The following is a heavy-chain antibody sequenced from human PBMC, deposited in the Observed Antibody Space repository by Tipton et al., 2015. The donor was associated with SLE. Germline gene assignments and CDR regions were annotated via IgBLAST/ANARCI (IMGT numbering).Heavy chain of an antibody. J-gene: IGHJ4*02. CDR2: IYYSGST. D-gene: IGHD4-11*01. V-gene: IGHV4-31*03. CDR3: ARSTDYSKFDY. Sequence: TLSLTCTVSGGSISSGGYYWSWIRQHPGKGLEWIGYIYYSGSTYYNPSLKSRVTMSVDTSKNQFSLKLSSVTAADMAVYYCARSTDYSKFDYWGQGTLVTVSS. CDR1: GGSISSGGYY.